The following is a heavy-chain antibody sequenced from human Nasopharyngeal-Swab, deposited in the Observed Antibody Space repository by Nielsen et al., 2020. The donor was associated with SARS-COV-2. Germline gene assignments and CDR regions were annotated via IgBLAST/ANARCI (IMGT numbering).Heavy chain of an antibody. Sequence: SETLSLTCTASGDSIAYSTFYWGWIRQPPGKGLEWIGNIYYNGNTYQNPSLKRRLTISVDKSKNQFSLQLSSVTAADTAVYYCVRSSSWYYFDYWAQGTQVTVSS. V-gene: IGHV4-39*01. CDR1: GDSIAYSTFY. CDR2: IYYNGNT. CDR3: VRSSSWYYFDY. D-gene: IGHD6-13*01. J-gene: IGHJ4*02.